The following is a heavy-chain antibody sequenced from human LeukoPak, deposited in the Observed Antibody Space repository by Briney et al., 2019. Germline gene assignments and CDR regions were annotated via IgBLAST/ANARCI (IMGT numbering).Heavy chain of an antibody. J-gene: IGHJ3*02. CDR3: ARDKMNCSSTSCYNDAFDI. Sequence: NPSETLSLTCTVSGGSISSGGYYWSWIRQHPGKGLEWIGYIYYSGSTYYNPSLKSRVTISVDTSKNQFSLKLSSVTAADTAVYYCARDKMNCSSTSCYNDAFDICGQGTMVTVSS. D-gene: IGHD2-2*02. CDR1: GGSISSGGYY. V-gene: IGHV4-31*03. CDR2: IYYSGST.